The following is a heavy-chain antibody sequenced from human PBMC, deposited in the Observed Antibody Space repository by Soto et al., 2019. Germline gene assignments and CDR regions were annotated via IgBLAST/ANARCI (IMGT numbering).Heavy chain of an antibody. CDR1: GCTFSNYA. CDR3: ARRPVTYYFDY. D-gene: IGHD4-17*01. Sequence: GGSLRLSCAASGCTFSNYAMHWVRQAPGKGLEWVAVISYDGSNTYYADSVKGRFTISRDNSKNTLSLRMDSLRADDTAVYFCARRPVTYYFDYWGQGTLVTVSS. V-gene: IGHV3-30-3*01. CDR2: ISYDGSNT. J-gene: IGHJ4*02.